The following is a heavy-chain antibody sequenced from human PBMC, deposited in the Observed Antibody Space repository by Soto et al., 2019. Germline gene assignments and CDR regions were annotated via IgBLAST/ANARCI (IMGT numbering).Heavy chain of an antibody. CDR3: ARGRVGGRTWKNWFDP. Sequence: QVQLVQSRAEVKKPGASVQVSCKASGYTFTGYYMHWVRQAPGQGLEWMGWINPNSGNTGYAQKFQGRVTMTRNTSISTAYMELSSLRSEDTAVYYCARGRVGGRTWKNWFDPWGQGTLVTVSS. CDR2: INPNSGNT. CDR1: GYTFTGYY. D-gene: IGHD1-1*01. V-gene: IGHV1-8*02. J-gene: IGHJ5*02.